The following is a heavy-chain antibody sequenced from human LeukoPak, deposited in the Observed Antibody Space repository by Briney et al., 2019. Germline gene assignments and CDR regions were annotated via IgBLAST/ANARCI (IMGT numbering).Heavy chain of an antibody. V-gene: IGHV3-11*05. CDR3: ARDAKRKYSSSWYGGTFDY. J-gene: IGHJ4*02. CDR1: GFTFSDYY. D-gene: IGHD6-13*01. CDR2: ISSSSSYT. Sequence: PGGSLRLSCAASGFTFSDYYMSWIRQAPGKGPEWVSYISSSSSYTNYADSVKGRFTISRDNAKNSLYLQMNSLRAEDTAVYYCARDAKRKYSSSWYGGTFDYWGQGTLVTVSS.